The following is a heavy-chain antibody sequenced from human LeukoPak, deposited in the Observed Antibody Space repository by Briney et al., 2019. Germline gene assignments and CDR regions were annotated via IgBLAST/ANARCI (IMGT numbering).Heavy chain of an antibody. CDR2: IGTAGDT. Sequence: GGSLRLSCAASGFTFSSYDMHWVRQATGKGLEWVSAIGTAGDTYYPGSVKGRFTISRENAKNSLYLQMNSLRAGDTAVYYCARALAVAGMYYYYGMDVWGQGTTVTVSS. CDR1: GFTFSSYD. J-gene: IGHJ6*02. D-gene: IGHD6-19*01. V-gene: IGHV3-13*01. CDR3: ARALAVAGMYYYYGMDV.